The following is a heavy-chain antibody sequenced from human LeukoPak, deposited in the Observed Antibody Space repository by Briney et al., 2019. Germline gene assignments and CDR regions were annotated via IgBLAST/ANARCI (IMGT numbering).Heavy chain of an antibody. V-gene: IGHV4-59*01. CDR2: IYYSGST. D-gene: IGHD2-21*02. CDR1: GDSISSYY. J-gene: IGHJ4*02. Sequence: SETLSLTCTVSGDSISSYYWSWIRQPPGKGLEWIGYIYYSGSTNYNPSLKSRVTISVDTSKKYFSLRLSSVTAADTAVYYCAGAWGVTGPFDYWGQGTLVTVSS. CDR3: AGAWGVTGPFDY.